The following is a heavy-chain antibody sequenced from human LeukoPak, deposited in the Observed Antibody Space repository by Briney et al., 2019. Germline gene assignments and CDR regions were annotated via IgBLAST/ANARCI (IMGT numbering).Heavy chain of an antibody. CDR3: ARDYYGSGTYYKDY. D-gene: IGHD3-10*01. J-gene: IGHJ4*02. CDR2: IHPNSGGT. Sequence: GASVKVSCKASVYTFTGYYMHWVRQAPGQGLEWTGWIHPNSGGTNYAQNFQGRVSMTTDTSISTVYMELSRLRSDDTAVYYCARDYYGSGTYYKDYWGQGTLVTVSS. CDR1: VYTFTGYY. V-gene: IGHV1-2*02.